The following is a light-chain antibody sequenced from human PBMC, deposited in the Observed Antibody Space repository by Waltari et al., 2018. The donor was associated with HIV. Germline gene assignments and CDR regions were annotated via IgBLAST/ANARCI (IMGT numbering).Light chain of an antibody. Sequence: QSVLPQPPSASGTPGQRVNISCSGGSSTIGSNTDHGYRQFPGEAPKLLIYTNIQRPSGVPDRFSGSKSGTSASLAISGLQSEDEADFYCAVWDDSLRSVLFGGGTRLTVL. CDR1: SSTIGSNT. CDR3: AVWDDSLRSVL. V-gene: IGLV1-44*01. CDR2: TNI. J-gene: IGLJ3*02.